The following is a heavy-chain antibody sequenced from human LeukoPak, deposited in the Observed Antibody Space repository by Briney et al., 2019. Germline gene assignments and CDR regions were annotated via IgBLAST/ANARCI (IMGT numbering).Heavy chain of an antibody. D-gene: IGHD3-10*01. CDR2: ISYDGSNK. CDR1: GFTFSSYG. CDR3: AQGSHYYGSGSHRRGHYFDY. J-gene: IGHJ4*02. Sequence: VGSLRLSCAASGFTFSSYGMHWVRQAPGKGLEWVAVISYDGSNKYYADSVKGRFTISRDNSKNTLYLQMNSLRDEDTAVYYCAQGSHYYGSGSHRRGHYFDYWGQGTLVTVSS. V-gene: IGHV3-30*18.